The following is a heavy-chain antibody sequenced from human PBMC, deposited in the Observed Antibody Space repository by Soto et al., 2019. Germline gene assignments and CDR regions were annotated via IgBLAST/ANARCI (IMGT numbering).Heavy chain of an antibody. D-gene: IGHD4-17*01. Sequence: GGSLRLSCAASGFTFSSYWMHWVRQAPGKGLVWVSRINSDGSSTSYADSEKGRFTISRDNAKNTLYLQMNSLRAEDTAVYYCARAADYGDYDFDYWGQGTLVTVSS. CDR1: GFTFSSYW. CDR3: ARAADYGDYDFDY. V-gene: IGHV3-74*01. J-gene: IGHJ4*02. CDR2: INSDGSST.